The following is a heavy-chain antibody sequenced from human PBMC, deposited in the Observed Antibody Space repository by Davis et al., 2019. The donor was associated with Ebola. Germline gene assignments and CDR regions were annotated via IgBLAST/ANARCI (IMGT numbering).Heavy chain of an antibody. D-gene: IGHD4-17*01. Sequence: GESPKTHCDGFGYSFANSWIGWVRQMPGKGLEWMGSVYPGDSDTRYGPSFQGQVTISADKSISTAYLQWDSLKASDTAMFYCARHRDYGTKLIPDYWGQGTLVTVSS. V-gene: IGHV5-51*01. CDR3: ARHRDYGTKLIPDY. J-gene: IGHJ4*02. CDR1: GYSFANSW. CDR2: VYPGDSDT.